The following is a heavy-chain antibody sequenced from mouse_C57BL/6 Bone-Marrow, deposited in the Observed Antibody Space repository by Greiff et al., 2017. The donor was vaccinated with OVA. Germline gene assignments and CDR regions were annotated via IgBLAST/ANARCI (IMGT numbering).Heavy chain of an antibody. Sequence: VQLQQPGAELVKPGASVKVSCKASGYTFTSYWMHWVKQTPGQGLEWIGTIHPSDSDTNYTQKFKGKATLTVDNSPSTAYMQLSSLTSEDSAVYYCAIRGSMDYWGQGTSVTVSS. CDR2: IHPSDSDT. J-gene: IGHJ4*01. CDR1: GYTFTSYW. CDR3: AIRGSMDY. V-gene: IGHV1-74*01.